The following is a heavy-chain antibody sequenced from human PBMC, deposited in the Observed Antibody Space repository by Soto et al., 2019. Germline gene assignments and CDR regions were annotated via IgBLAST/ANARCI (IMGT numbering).Heavy chain of an antibody. CDR3: AKGSSGWYGVGIIDY. D-gene: IGHD6-19*01. Sequence: PGGSLRLSCAASGFTFSSYAMSWVRQAPGKGLEWVSAISGSGGSTYYADSVKGRFTISRDNSKNTLYLQMNSLRAEDTAVYYCAKGSSGWYGVGIIDYWGQGTLVTVSS. CDR1: GFTFSSYA. V-gene: IGHV3-23*01. J-gene: IGHJ4*02. CDR2: ISGSGGST.